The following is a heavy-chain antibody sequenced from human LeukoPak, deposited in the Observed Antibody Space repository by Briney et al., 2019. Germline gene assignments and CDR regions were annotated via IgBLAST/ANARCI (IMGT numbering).Heavy chain of an antibody. V-gene: IGHV4-39*07. Sequence: SETLSLTCTVSGGSISSSSYYWGWIRQPPGKGLEWIGSIYYSGSTYYNPSLKSRVTISVDTSKNQFSLKLSSVTAADTAVYYCAREMYLEDSSGDAFDIWGQGTMVTVSS. D-gene: IGHD6-25*01. CDR3: AREMYLEDSSGDAFDI. CDR1: GGSISSSSYY. CDR2: IYYSGST. J-gene: IGHJ3*02.